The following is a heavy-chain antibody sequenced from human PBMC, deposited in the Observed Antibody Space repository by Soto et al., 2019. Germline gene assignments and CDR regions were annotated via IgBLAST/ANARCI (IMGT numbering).Heavy chain of an antibody. CDR2: IYPGDSDT. V-gene: IGHV5-51*01. J-gene: IGHJ6*01. D-gene: IGHD1-1*01. CDR1: GYSFTSCW. Sequence: GESLKISCKGFGYSFTSCWSGWVRHMPGKDLEWMGIIYPGDSDTRYSPSFQGQVIISADKSISTAYLQWSSLKASETAMFFCVILVQPAVGYYHGTPVSGQGSAVTDS. CDR3: VILVQPAVGYYHGTPV.